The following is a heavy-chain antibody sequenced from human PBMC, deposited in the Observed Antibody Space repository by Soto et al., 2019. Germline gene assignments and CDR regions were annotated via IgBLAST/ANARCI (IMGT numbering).Heavy chain of an antibody. V-gene: IGHV3-49*03. Sequence: GGSLRLSCTASGFTFGDYAMSWFRQAPGKGLEWVGFIRSKAYGGTTEYAASVKGRFTISRDDSKSIAYLQMNSLKTEDTAVYYCTRVGTMVRTSSYYMDVWGKGTTVTVSS. CDR2: IRSKAYGGTT. D-gene: IGHD3-10*01. CDR1: GFTFGDYA. CDR3: TRVGTMVRTSSYYMDV. J-gene: IGHJ6*03.